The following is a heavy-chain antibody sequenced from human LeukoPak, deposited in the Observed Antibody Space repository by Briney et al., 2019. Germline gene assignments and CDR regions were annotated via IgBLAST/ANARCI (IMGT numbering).Heavy chain of an antibody. V-gene: IGHV3-66*01. J-gene: IGHJ3*01. D-gene: IGHD2-15*01. CDR3: ARDSPSGPLLV. CDR2: IYSGGST. Sequence: PGGSLRLSCAASGFTFSSYGMSWVRQAPGKGLEWVSVIYSGGSTYYADSVKGRFTISRDNSKNTLYLQMNSLRAEDTAVYYCARDSPSGPLLVWGQGTMVTVSS. CDR1: GFTFSSYG.